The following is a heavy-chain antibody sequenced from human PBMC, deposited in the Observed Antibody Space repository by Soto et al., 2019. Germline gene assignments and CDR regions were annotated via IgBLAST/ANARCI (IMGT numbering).Heavy chain of an antibody. CDR2: INWDSGSI. CDR3: AKDSRSSGWNGAFDI. J-gene: IGHJ3*02. D-gene: IGHD6-19*01. Sequence: EVQLVDSGGGLVQPGRSLRLSCAASGFTFDDYAMHWVRQGPGKGLEWVSGINWDSGSIGYAGSVKGRFTISRDNAKKSLYLQMNSLRAEDTALYYCAKDSRSSGWNGAFDIWGQGTMVTVSA. V-gene: IGHV3-9*01. CDR1: GFTFDDYA.